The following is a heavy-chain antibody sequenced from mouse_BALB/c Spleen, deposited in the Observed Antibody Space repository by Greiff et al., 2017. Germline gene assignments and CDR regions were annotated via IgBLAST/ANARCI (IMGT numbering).Heavy chain of an antibody. CDR3: ARQVTFDY. V-gene: IGHV5-9-3*01. CDR1: GFTFSSYA. CDR2: ISSGGSYT. D-gene: IGHD2-3*01. J-gene: IGHJ2*01. Sequence: EVQRVESGGGLVKPGGSLKLSCAASGFTFSSYAMSWVRQTPEKRLEWVATISSGGSYTYYPDSVKGRFTISRDNAKNTLYLQMSSLRSEDTAMYYCARQVTFDYWGQGTTLTVSS.